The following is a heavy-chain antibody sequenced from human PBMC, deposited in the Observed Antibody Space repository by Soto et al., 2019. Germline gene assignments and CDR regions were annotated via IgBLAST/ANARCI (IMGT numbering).Heavy chain of an antibody. CDR1: GYSISSGYY. Sequence: PSETLSLTCAVSGYSISSGYYWGWIRQPPGKGLEWIGSIYHSGSTYYNPSLKSRVTISVDTSKNQFSLKLSSVTAADTAVYYCARGPHIAVDHYKKYYFDYWGQGTLVTVSS. D-gene: IGHD2-15*01. J-gene: IGHJ4*02. CDR3: ARGPHIAVDHYKKYYFDY. CDR2: IYHSGST. V-gene: IGHV4-38-2*01.